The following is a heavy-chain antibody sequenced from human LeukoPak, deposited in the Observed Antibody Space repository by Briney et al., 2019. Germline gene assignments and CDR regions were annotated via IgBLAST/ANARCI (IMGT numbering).Heavy chain of an antibody. V-gene: IGHV3-23*01. CDR1: GTTFDSYA. J-gene: IGHJ1*01. Sequence: PGGSLRLSCAAAGTTFDSYAMSWVRQAPGKGLEWISVISGSGGRTSYADSVKGRFIISRNNSKNTLHLQMHSLRAEDTAVYYCVKEKLAYCGGDCFGEYFQDWGQGTLVTVSS. CDR2: ISGSGGRT. D-gene: IGHD2-21*02. CDR3: VKEKLAYCGGDCFGEYFQD.